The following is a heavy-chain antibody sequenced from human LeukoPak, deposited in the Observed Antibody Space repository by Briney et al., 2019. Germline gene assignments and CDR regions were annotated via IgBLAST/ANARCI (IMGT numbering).Heavy chain of an antibody. CDR1: GFTFSNFW. CDR3: ANQLHDYGDYYFDY. Sequence: GGSLRLSCTASGFTFSNFWMGWVRQAPGKGLEWVSAISGSGISTYYADSVKGRFTISRDNSKNTLYLQMNSLRAEDTAVYYCANQLHDYGDYYFDYWGQGTLVTVSS. V-gene: IGHV3-23*01. J-gene: IGHJ4*02. D-gene: IGHD4-17*01. CDR2: ISGSGIST.